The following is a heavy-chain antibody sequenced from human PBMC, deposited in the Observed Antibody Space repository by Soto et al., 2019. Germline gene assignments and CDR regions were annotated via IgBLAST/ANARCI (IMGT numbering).Heavy chain of an antibody. J-gene: IGHJ4*02. CDR1: GFTFSSYS. CDR2: ISYDGSHK. V-gene: IGHV3-30-3*01. D-gene: IGHD6-6*01. CDR3: ARVYSSLDYGIDY. Sequence: GSLRLSCAASGFTFSSYSMHWVRQAPGKGLEWVAVISYDGSHKYYGDSVKGRFTISRDNSKNTLFLQMNSLRPEDTAVYYCARVYSSLDYGIDYWGQGTLVTVSS.